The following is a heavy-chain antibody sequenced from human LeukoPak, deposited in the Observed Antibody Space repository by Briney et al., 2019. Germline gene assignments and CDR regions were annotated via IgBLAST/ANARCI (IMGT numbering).Heavy chain of an antibody. CDR1: GFTFSSYS. CDR2: IYSGGST. CDR3: AREKEDLDSSGFGLGAFDI. D-gene: IGHD3-22*01. V-gene: IGHV3-66*01. Sequence: GGSLRLSCAASGFTFSSYSMNWVRQAPGKGLEWVSVIYSGGSTYYADSVKGRFTISRDNSKNTLYLKMNSLRAEDTAVYYCAREKEDLDSSGFGLGAFDIWGQGTMVTVSS. J-gene: IGHJ3*02.